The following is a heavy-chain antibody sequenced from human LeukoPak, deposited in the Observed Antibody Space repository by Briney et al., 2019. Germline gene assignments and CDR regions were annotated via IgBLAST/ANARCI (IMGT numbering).Heavy chain of an antibody. CDR2: IYSGGNT. Sequence: PGGSLRLSCAASGFTVSSNYMSWVRQAPGKGLEWVSIIYSGGNTYYADSVKGRFTISRDNSKNALYLQMNSLRAEDTAVYYCARGPVNTGFDPWGQGTLVTVSS. CDR3: ARGPVNTGFDP. D-gene: IGHD4-17*01. CDR1: GFTVSSNY. J-gene: IGHJ5*02. V-gene: IGHV3-66*01.